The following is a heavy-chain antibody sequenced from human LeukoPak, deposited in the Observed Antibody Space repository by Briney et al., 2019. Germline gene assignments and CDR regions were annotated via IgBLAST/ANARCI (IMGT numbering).Heavy chain of an antibody. CDR2: IYYSGST. Sequence: SETLSLTCTVSGGSISSSSYYWGWIRQPPGKGLEWIGSIYYSGSTYYNPSLKSRVTISVDTSKNQFSLKLSSVTAADTAVYYCARQGNRSGWRQGRNFDYWGQGTLVTVSS. J-gene: IGHJ4*02. D-gene: IGHD5-24*01. CDR1: GGSISSSSYY. V-gene: IGHV4-39*01. CDR3: ARQGNRSGWRQGRNFDY.